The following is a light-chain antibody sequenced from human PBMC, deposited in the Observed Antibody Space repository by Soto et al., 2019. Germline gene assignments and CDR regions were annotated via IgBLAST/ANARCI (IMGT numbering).Light chain of an antibody. Sequence: EIVMTQSPATVSVSPGERATLPCRASQSVSSNLAWYQQKPGQAPRLLIYGASTRATGIPARFSGSGSGTEFTLTISSLQSEDFAVYYCQQYDNWPQTFGQGTKVDIK. CDR2: GAS. CDR1: QSVSSN. V-gene: IGKV3-15*01. J-gene: IGKJ1*01. CDR3: QQYDNWPQT.